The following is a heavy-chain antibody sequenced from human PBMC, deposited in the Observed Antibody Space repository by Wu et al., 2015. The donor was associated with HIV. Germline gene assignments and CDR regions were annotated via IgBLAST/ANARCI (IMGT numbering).Heavy chain of an antibody. CDR3: ARGYSGYDSGFRRGLVGFDY. J-gene: IGHJ4*02. Sequence: QVQLVQSGAEVKKPEASVKVSCKASGYTFTSYGISWVRQAPGQGLEWMGWISAYNGNTNYAQKLQGRVTMTTDTSTSTAYMELRSLRSDDTAVYYCARGYSGYDSGFRRGLVGFDYWGPRERWVTVSS. CDR2: ISAYNGNT. D-gene: IGHD5-12*01. CDR1: GYTFTSYG. V-gene: IGHV1-18*01.